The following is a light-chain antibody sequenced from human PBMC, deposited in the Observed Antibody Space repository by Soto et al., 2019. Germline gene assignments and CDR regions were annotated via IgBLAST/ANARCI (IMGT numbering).Light chain of an antibody. CDR1: QSISSY. V-gene: IGKV1-39*01. J-gene: IGKJ2*01. CDR2: AAS. Sequence: DIQMTQSPSSLSASVGDRVTITCRASQSISSYLNWYLQKPGKAPKVLIYAASSLQSGVPSRFSGSGSGTDFTLTISSLQPEDFATYYCQQSYSTPYTFGQGTKLEIE. CDR3: QQSYSTPYT.